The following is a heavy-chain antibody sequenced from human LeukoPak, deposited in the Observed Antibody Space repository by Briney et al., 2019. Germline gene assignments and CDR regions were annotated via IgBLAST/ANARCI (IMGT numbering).Heavy chain of an antibody. J-gene: IGHJ3*02. CDR1: GFSFSSYA. Sequence: PGGSLRLSCAASGFSFSSYAMSWVRQAPGKGLEWVSVIYSGGSTYYADSVKGRFTISRDNSKNTLYLQMNSLRAEDTAVYYCARFRVAAAVSTDAFDIWGQGTMVTVSS. V-gene: IGHV3-53*01. D-gene: IGHD6-13*01. CDR2: IYSGGST. CDR3: ARFRVAAAVSTDAFDI.